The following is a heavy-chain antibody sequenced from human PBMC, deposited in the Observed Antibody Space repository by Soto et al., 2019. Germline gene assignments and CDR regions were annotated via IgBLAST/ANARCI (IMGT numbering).Heavy chain of an antibody. Sequence: EVQLVESGGGLVEPGGSLRLSCATSGFSFSSSDMTWVRQAPGKGLEYVSSINYSGRYTFYAGSLRGRFTVSRDNAKNSLYLQMNSLRAEDTAVSYCARKSSSDSTGYDYFDYWGQGTLVTVSS. J-gene: IGHJ4*02. CDR2: INYSGRYT. CDR3: ARKSSSDSTGYDYFDY. D-gene: IGHD3-22*01. CDR1: GFSFSSSD. V-gene: IGHV3-21*06.